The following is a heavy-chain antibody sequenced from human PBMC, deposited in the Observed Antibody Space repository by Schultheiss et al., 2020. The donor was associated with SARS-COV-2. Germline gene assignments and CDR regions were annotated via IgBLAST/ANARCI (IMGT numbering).Heavy chain of an antibody. CDR1: GFTFSSYG. D-gene: IGHD1-26*01. V-gene: IGHV3-33*01. J-gene: IGHJ4*02. Sequence: GGSLRLSCAASGFTFSSYGMHWVRQAPGKGLEWVAVIWYDGSNKYYADSVKGRFTISRDNSKNTLYLQMNSLRAEDTAVYYCAREGIVGATTGIDYWGQGTLVTVSS. CDR3: AREGIVGATTGIDY. CDR2: IWYDGSNK.